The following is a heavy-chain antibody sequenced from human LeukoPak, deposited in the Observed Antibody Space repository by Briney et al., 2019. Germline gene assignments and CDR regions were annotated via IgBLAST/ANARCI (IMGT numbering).Heavy chain of an antibody. CDR1: GFIFRSYG. D-gene: IGHD2-15*01. Sequence: PGRSLRLSCVASGFIFRSYGMHWVRQAPGKGLEWVAAISHDGSIKDYADSVKGRFTISRDNSKNTVYLQMNSLRIEDTAVYYGAKDWRWELLKGAFNVWGQGTMVTVSA. CDR2: ISHDGSIK. J-gene: IGHJ3*01. V-gene: IGHV3-30*18. CDR3: AKDWRWELLKGAFNV.